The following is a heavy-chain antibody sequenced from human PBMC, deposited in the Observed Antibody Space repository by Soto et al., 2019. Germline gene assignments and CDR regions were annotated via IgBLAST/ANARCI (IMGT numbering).Heavy chain of an antibody. Sequence: SETLSLTCAVYGGSFSGYYWSWILQPPGKGLEWIGEINHSGSTNYNPSLKSRVTISVDTSKNQFSLKLSSVTAADTAVYYCARGITIFGVVTKYYYYYYGMDVWGQGTTVTVSS. CDR2: INHSGST. V-gene: IGHV4-34*01. J-gene: IGHJ6*02. CDR3: ARGITIFGVVTKYYYYYYGMDV. D-gene: IGHD3-3*01. CDR1: GGSFSGYY.